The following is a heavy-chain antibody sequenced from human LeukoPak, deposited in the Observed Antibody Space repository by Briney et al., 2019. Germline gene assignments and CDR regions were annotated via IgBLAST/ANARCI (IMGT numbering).Heavy chain of an antibody. D-gene: IGHD3-10*01. CDR2: INQDGSQR. Sequence: ETLSLTCTVSGGSISSSSYYWGWVRQAPGKGLEWVANINQDGSQRHYVDSVKGRFTISRDNAKNLLYLQMNSLGAEDTAVYYCVRGGYSSFDYWGQGTLVTVSS. CDR1: GGSISSSSYY. J-gene: IGHJ4*02. CDR3: VRGGYSSFDY. V-gene: IGHV3-7*01.